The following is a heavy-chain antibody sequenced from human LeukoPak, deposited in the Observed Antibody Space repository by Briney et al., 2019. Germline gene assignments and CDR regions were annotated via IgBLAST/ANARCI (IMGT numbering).Heavy chain of an antibody. V-gene: IGHV3-23*01. CDR1: GFTFSTFA. J-gene: IGHJ4*02. CDR3: AKDLYKKQQLVPYDY. D-gene: IGHD6-13*01. Sequence: PGGSLRLSCEASGFTFSTFAMIWVRQPPGKGLEWVSSIFPSGGEIHYADSVRGRFTISRDNSKSTLSLQMNSLRAEDTAVYYCAKDLYKKQQLVPYDYWGQGTLVTVSS. CDR2: IFPSGGEI.